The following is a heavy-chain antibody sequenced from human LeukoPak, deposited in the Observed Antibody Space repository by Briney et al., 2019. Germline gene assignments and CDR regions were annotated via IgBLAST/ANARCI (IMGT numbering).Heavy chain of an antibody. Sequence: GASVKVSCKASGYTFTSYDINWVRQATGQGLEWMGWMNPNSGNTGYAQKLQGRVTMTRNTSISTAYMELSSLRSEDTAVYYCARSRDILTGYYYYWGQGTLVTVSS. CDR1: GYTFTSYD. D-gene: IGHD3-9*01. CDR2: MNPNSGNT. J-gene: IGHJ4*02. V-gene: IGHV1-8*01. CDR3: ARSRDILTGYYYY.